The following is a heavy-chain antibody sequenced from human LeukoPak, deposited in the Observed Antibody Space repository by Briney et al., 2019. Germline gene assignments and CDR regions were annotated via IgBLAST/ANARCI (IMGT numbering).Heavy chain of an antibody. Sequence: ASVKVSCKASGYTFTSYYMHWVRQAPGQGLEWMGIINPSGGSTSYAQKFQGRGTMTRDTSTSTVYMELSSLRSEDTAVYYCARDRGSKRVAYCGGDCYIGYFDLWGRGTLVAVSS. CDR2: INPSGGST. CDR1: GYTFTSYY. V-gene: IGHV1-46*01. D-gene: IGHD2-21*02. J-gene: IGHJ2*01. CDR3: ARDRGSKRVAYCGGDCYIGYFDL.